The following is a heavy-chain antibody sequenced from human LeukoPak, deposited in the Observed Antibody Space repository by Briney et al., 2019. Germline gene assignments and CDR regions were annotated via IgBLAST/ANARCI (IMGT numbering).Heavy chain of an antibody. D-gene: IGHD6-19*01. CDR2: IYSGGNT. Sequence: GGSLRLSCAASGFTVSSNYMIWVRQAPGKGLEWGSIIYSGGNTYYADSVKGRFTISRDNSKNTLSLQMNSLRAEDTAVYYCARGAAVAVTFDYWGQGTLVTVSS. CDR3: ARGAAVAVTFDY. J-gene: IGHJ4*02. V-gene: IGHV3-53*01. CDR1: GFTVSSNY.